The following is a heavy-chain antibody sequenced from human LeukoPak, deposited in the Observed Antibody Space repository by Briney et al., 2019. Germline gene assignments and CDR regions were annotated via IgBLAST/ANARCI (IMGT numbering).Heavy chain of an antibody. Sequence: SETLSLTCAVYGGSFSGYYWSWIRQPPGKGLEWIGEINHSGSTNYNPSLKSRVTISADTSKNQFSLKLSSVTAADTAVYYCARGHVSYYYDSSGYLEYWGQGTLVTVSS. J-gene: IGHJ4*02. V-gene: IGHV4-34*01. CDR1: GGSFSGYY. D-gene: IGHD3-22*01. CDR3: ARGHVSYYYDSSGYLEY. CDR2: INHSGST.